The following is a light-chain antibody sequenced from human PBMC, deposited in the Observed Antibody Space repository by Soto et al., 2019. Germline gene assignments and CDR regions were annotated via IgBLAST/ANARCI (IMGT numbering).Light chain of an antibody. Sequence: QSALTQPRSVSGSPGQSVTISCTGTSSDVGGYNYVSWYQQHPGKAPKLMIYDVSERPSGVPDRFSGSKSGNTASLTISGLQAEDEADYYCSSFTTSSTWVFGGGTKVTVL. CDR1: SSDVGGYNY. CDR3: SSFTTSSTWV. V-gene: IGLV2-11*01. J-gene: IGLJ3*02. CDR2: DVS.